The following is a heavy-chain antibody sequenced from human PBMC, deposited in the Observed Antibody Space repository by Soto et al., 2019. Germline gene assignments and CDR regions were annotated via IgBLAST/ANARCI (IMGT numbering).Heavy chain of an antibody. CDR1: GFTFSNYG. CDR2: ISYDGSNK. V-gene: IGHV3-30*03. J-gene: IGHJ2*01. CDR3: AISAYSEWYFDV. D-gene: IGHD2-15*01. Sequence: QAQLVESGGGVVQPGRSLRLSCAASGFTFSNYGIHWVRQASGKGLEWVAVISYDGSNKLYADSVKGRFTISRDNSKNTVYLQMNSLRAEDTAMYYGAISAYSEWYFDVWGRGTLLTVSS.